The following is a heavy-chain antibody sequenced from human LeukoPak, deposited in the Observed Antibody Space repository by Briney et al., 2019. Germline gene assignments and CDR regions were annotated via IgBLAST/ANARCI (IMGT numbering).Heavy chain of an antibody. V-gene: IGHV3-11*01. CDR1: GFTFSDYY. CDR3: ARRSWSHAFDV. CDR2: ISGSNITI. D-gene: IGHD2-15*01. J-gene: IGHJ3*01. Sequence: GGSLRLSCAASGFTFSDYYMSWIRQAPGKGLEWISYISGSNITIYYADSVKGRFTISRDNTKKLLYLQMDSLRAEDTATYYCARRSWSHAFDVWGRGTFVTVSS.